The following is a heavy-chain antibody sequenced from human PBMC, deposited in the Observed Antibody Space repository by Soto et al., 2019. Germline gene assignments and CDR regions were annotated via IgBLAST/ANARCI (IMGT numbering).Heavy chain of an antibody. V-gene: IGHV4-34*01. CDR2: INHSGST. CDR3: AKVDSYGRGPWYFDY. D-gene: IGHD5-18*01. J-gene: IGHJ4*02. Sequence: SETLSLTCAVYGGSFSGYYWSWIRQPPGKGLEWIGEINHSGSTNYNPSLKSRVTISVDTSKNQFSLKLSSVTAADTAVYYCAKVDSYGRGPWYFDYWGQGTLVTVSS. CDR1: GGSFSGYY.